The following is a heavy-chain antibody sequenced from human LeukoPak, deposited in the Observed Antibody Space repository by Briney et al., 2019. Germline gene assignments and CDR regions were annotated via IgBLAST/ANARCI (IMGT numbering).Heavy chain of an antibody. D-gene: IGHD3-22*01. J-gene: IGHJ4*02. CDR1: GFTFSRSA. Sequence: GGSLRLSCAASGFTFSRSAMTWVRHGPGTGLEFVASIIYSGGATYYADSVQGRFTISRDNSKNTLYLQMNSLRAEDTALYYCAKDGLYYDGSEDVYYFDSWGQGTLVTVSS. CDR2: IIYSGGAT. V-gene: IGHV3-23*01. CDR3: AKDGLYYDGSEDVYYFDS.